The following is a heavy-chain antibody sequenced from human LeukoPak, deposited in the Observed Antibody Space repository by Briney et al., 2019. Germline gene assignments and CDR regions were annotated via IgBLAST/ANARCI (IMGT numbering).Heavy chain of an antibody. V-gene: IGHV4-34*01. J-gene: IGHJ4*02. CDR1: GGSFSGYY. D-gene: IGHD1-26*01. CDR3: ARGSGSYYG. CDR2: INHSGST. Sequence: SETLSLTCAVYGGSFSGYYWSWIRQPPGKGLEWIGEINHSGSTNYNPSLKSRVTISVDTSKNQFSLKVSSVTAADTAVYYCARGSGSYYGWGQGTLVTVSS.